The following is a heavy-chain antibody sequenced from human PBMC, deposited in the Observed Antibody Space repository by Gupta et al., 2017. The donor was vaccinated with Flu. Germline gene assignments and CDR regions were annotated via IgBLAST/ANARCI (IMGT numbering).Heavy chain of an antibody. V-gene: IGHV3-74*03. CDR1: GLTFSCHY. J-gene: IGHJ4*02. D-gene: IGHD4-17*01. CDR3: ATVTSGC. Sequence: EMQLVESGGDLVTPGGSLRLSCAASGLTFSCHYLQWVRQAPGKGLVWVSRINPDGSSTTYAESVKGRFTISRDNAKNTLYLQMNSLGDDDTAVYYCATVTSGCWGQGTLVTVSS. CDR2: INPDGSST.